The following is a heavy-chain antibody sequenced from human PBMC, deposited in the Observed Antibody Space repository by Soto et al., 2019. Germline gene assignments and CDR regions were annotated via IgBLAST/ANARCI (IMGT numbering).Heavy chain of an antibody. J-gene: IGHJ3*02. CDR1: GGTFSSYT. CDR3: ARDLGLTYYYGSGSFDAFDI. Sequence: QVQLVQSGAEVKKPGSSVKVSCKASGGTFSSYTISWVRQAPGQGLEWMGRIIPILGIANYAQKFQGRVTITADKSTSTAYMELGSLRSEDTAVYYCARDLGLTYYYGSGSFDAFDIWGQGTMVTVSS. V-gene: IGHV1-69*08. CDR2: IIPILGIA. D-gene: IGHD3-10*01.